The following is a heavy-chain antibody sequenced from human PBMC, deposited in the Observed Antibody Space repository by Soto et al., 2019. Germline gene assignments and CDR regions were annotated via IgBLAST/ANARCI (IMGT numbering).Heavy chain of an antibody. CDR2: IYYSGST. CDR3: ARERKYYYDSPPLDY. V-gene: IGHV4-30-4*01. J-gene: IGHJ4*02. CDR1: GGSISSGDYY. Sequence: QVQLQESGPGLVKPSQTLSLTCTVSGGSISSGDYYWSWIRQPPGKGLEWIGYIYYSGSTYYNPSLKSRVTISVDTSKNQFSLKLSSVTAADTAVYYCARERKYYYDSPPLDYWGQGTLVTVSS. D-gene: IGHD3-22*01.